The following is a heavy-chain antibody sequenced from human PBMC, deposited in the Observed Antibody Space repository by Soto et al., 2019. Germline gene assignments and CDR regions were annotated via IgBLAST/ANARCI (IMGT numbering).Heavy chain of an antibody. CDR3: ARDLKRYSSTALYNWFDP. J-gene: IGHJ5*02. CDR2: INSDGSST. D-gene: IGHD6-13*01. Sequence: GGSLRLSCAASGFTFSSYWMHWVRQAPGKGLVWVSRINSDGSSTNYADSVKGRFTISRDNAKNTLYLQMNSLRAEDTAVYYCARDLKRYSSTALYNWFDPWGQGTLVTVSS. CDR1: GFTFSSYW. V-gene: IGHV3-74*01.